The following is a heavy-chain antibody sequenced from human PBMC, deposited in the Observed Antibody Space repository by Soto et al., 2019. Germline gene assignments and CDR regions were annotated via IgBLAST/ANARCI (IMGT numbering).Heavy chain of an antibody. CDR1: GGSISTDHYH. Sequence: SETLSLTCTVSGGSISTDHYHWTWIRQTPGKGLEWIGYIYYSGSTKYNPSLQSRVTMSVDTSKNQFSLRLTSVTAAYSAVYYCARHASYYYYYMDVWGKGTTVTVSS. CDR2: IYYSGST. V-gene: IGHV4-30-4*01. J-gene: IGHJ6*03. CDR3: ARHASYYYYYMDV.